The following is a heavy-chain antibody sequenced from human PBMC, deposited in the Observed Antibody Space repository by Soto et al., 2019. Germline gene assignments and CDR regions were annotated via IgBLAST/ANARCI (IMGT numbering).Heavy chain of an antibody. Sequence: GGSLRLSCAASGFTFSSYTMSWVRQAPGKGLEWVSGISATGGSTYYADSVKGRFTFSRDNSKNTLYLQMNSLRAEDTAVYYCAKGFIGDCGGDCTVDTWGQGTLVTVSS. CDR2: ISATGGST. D-gene: IGHD2-21*02. V-gene: IGHV3-23*01. J-gene: IGHJ5*02. CDR1: GFTFSSYT. CDR3: AKGFIGDCGGDCTVDT.